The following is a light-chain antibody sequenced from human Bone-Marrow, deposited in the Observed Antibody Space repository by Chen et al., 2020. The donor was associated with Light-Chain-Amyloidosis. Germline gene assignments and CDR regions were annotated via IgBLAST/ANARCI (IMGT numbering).Light chain of an antibody. CDR2: GKN. CDR1: SLRSYY. CDR3: NSRDSSGNHLVV. V-gene: IGLV3-19*01. J-gene: IGLJ2*01. Sequence: SSELTQVPAVSVALGQTVRITFQGDSLRSYYASWYQQKPGQAPVLVVYGKNNRPSGIPDRFSGSSSGNTASLTITGAQAEDEADYYCNSRDSSGNHLVVFGGGTKLTVL.